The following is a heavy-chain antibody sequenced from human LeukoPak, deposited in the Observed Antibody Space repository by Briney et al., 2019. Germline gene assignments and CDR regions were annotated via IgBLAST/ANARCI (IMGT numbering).Heavy chain of an antibody. CDR3: ARVGRTGTTGY. CDR1: GFTFSSYS. D-gene: IGHD1-7*01. V-gene: IGHV3-48*01. Sequence: GGSLRLSCAASGFTFSSYSMNWVRQAPGKGLEWASYIGPSSIPISYADSVRGRFTISRDNAKNSLYLEMNSLRAKDTAVYYCARVGRTGTTGYWGQGTLVTVSS. J-gene: IGHJ4*02. CDR2: IGPSSIPI.